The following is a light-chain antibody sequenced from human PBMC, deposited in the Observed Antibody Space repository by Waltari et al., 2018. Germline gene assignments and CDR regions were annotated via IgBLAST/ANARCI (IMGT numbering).Light chain of an antibody. V-gene: IGKV1-NL1*01. CDR2: GSS. J-gene: IGKJ2*01. CDR3: QQYYVTPYT. Sequence: DIPMTQSPSSLSASVGHSVTITCRASQGISNSLAWYRQKPGKAPKLLLYGSSRLESGIPPRFSGSGSGTDYTLTISSLQPDDFATYYCQQYYVTPYTFGQGTKLDIK. CDR1: QGISNS.